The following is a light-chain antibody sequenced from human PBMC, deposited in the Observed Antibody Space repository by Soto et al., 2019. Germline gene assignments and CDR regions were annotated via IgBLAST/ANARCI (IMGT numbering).Light chain of an antibody. CDR1: QTISTY. V-gene: IGKV1-39*01. Sequence: DIPMTQSPSSLSASIGDRVTITCRASQTISTYLNWYQQKPGKAPRLLIYDASSLLSGVPSRFSGSGSGTDFTLTIASLQPEDFSTYYCQQSGSTPYTFGQGTKEEI. CDR2: DAS. J-gene: IGKJ2*01. CDR3: QQSGSTPYT.